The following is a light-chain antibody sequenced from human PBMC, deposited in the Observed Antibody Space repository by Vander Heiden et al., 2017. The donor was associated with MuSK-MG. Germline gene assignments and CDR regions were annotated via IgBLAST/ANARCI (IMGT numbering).Light chain of an antibody. CDR2: KAS. J-gene: IGKJ1*01. V-gene: IGKV1-5*03. Sequence: DIQMTQSPSTLSASVGDRVTITCRASQSISSCLAWYQQKPGKATKLLIYKASSLESGVPSRFSGSGSGTEFTLTISRLQPDDFTTYYSQQYKSDPWTFGQGTKVEIK. CDR3: QQYKSDPWT. CDR1: QSISSC.